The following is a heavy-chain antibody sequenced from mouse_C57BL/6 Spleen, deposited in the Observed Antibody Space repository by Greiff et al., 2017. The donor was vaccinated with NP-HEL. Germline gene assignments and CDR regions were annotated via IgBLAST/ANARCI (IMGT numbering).Heavy chain of an antibody. CDR1: GYSFTGYF. V-gene: IGHV1-20*01. J-gene: IGHJ3*01. D-gene: IGHD2-4*01. Sequence: VQLQQSGPELVKPGDSVKISCKASGYSFTGYFMNWVMQSHGKSLEWIGRINPYNGDTFYNQKFKGKATLTVDKSSSTAHMELRSLTSEDSAVYYCAREGIYYDYDWAFAYWGRGTLVTVSA. CDR2: INPYNGDT. CDR3: AREGIYYDYDWAFAY.